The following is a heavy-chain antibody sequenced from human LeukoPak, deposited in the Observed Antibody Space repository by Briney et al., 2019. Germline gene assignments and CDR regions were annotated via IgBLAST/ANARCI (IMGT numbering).Heavy chain of an antibody. CDR2: ISSSSSYI. Sequence: GGSLRLSCAASGFTFSSYNMNWVRQAPGKGLEWVSSISSSSSYIYYADSVRGRFTISRDNAKNSLYLQMNSLRAEDTAVYYCARDHEMVRGVIRSSFDYWGQGTLVTVSS. D-gene: IGHD3-10*01. CDR1: GFTFSSYN. V-gene: IGHV3-21*01. CDR3: ARDHEMVRGVIRSSFDY. J-gene: IGHJ4*02.